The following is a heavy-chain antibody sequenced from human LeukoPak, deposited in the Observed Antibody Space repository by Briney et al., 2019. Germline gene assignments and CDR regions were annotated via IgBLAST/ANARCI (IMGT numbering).Heavy chain of an antibody. Sequence: GGSLRLSCAASGFTVSTNHRSWVRQTPGKGLDWVSTIYSGGSIYYADSVKGRFTISRDNSKNTLYLQMNSLRVEDTAVYYCARGRLAGYSSSSDFDFWGQGTLVTVSS. CDR2: IYSGGSI. D-gene: IGHD6-13*01. CDR3: ARGRLAGYSSSSDFDF. CDR1: GFTVSTNH. V-gene: IGHV3-53*01. J-gene: IGHJ4*02.